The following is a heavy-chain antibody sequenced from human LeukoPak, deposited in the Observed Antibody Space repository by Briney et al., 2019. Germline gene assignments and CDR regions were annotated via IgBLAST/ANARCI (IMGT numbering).Heavy chain of an antibody. V-gene: IGHV3-21*01. J-gene: IGHJ4*02. CDR2: ITASSSYT. Sequence: GGSLRLSCAASGFTFSTYSTTWVRQAPGKGLEWASSITASSSYTYYADSVKGRFTISRDNTKNSLYLQMNSLRAEDTGIYYCAREAYYESGTDDYWGQGTLVTVFS. D-gene: IGHD3-10*01. CDR1: GFTFSTYS. CDR3: AREAYYESGTDDY.